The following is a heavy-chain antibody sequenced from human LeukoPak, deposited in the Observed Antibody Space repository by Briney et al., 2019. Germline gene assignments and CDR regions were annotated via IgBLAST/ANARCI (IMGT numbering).Heavy chain of an antibody. CDR1: GYTFTGYY. J-gene: IGHJ4*02. CDR2: INPNSGGT. CDR3: AREPGIAVACTSYYFDY. Sequence: ASVKVSCKASGYTFTGYYMHWVRQAPGQGLEWMGWINPNSGGTNYAQKFQGRVTMARDTSISTAYMELSRLRSDDTAVYYCAREPGIAVACTSYYFDYWGQGTLVTVSS. V-gene: IGHV1-2*02. D-gene: IGHD6-19*01.